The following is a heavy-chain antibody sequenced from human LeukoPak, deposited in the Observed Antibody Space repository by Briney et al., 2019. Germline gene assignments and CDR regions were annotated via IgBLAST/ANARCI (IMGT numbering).Heavy chain of an antibody. J-gene: IGHJ4*02. CDR1: ADTFTGYY. CDR3: ARARRRDSSGWYTLDS. D-gene: IGHD6-19*01. V-gene: IGHV1-2*02. CDR2: INPNSGDT. Sequence: GASVKVSCKASADTFTGYYLHWVRQAPGQGLERMGWINPNSGDTKYTQNFQGRVTMTRDTSITTAYMELSRLRSDDTAVYYCARARRRDSSGWYTLDSWGQGTLVTVSS.